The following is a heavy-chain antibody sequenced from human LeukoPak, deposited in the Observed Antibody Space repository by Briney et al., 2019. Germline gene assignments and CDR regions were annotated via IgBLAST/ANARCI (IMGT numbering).Heavy chain of an antibody. V-gene: IGHV3-9*01. CDR1: GFTFDDYA. Sequence: PGRSLRLSRAASGFTFDDYAMHWVRQAPGKGLEWVSGISWNSGSIGYADSVKGRFTISRDNAKNTLYLQMNSLRAEDTAVYYCARDGLAFDYWGQGSLVTVSS. CDR2: ISWNSGSI. J-gene: IGHJ4*02. D-gene: IGHD6-6*01. CDR3: ARDGLAFDY.